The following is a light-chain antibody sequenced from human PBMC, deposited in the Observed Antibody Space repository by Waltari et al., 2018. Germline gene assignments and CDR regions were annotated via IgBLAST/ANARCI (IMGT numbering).Light chain of an antibody. CDR3: QQYNSLWT. CDR1: QSISSW. J-gene: IGKJ1*01. CDR2: KAS. Sequence: DIQMTQSPSTLSASVGDRVTITCRASQSISSWLAWYQQKPGKAPNLLIYKASSLESGVPSRFSGSGSGTEFTLTISSLQPDDFATYYYQQYNSLWTFGQGTKVEIK. V-gene: IGKV1-5*03.